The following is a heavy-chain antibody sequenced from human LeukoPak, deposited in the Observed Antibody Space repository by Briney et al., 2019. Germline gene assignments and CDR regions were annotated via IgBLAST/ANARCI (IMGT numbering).Heavy chain of an antibody. CDR1: GYTFTSHY. V-gene: IGHV1-46*01. CDR3: ARDVASSGYYWD. D-gene: IGHD3-22*01. CDR2: INPSGGST. J-gene: IGHJ4*02. Sequence: GASVKVSCKASGYTFTSHYMHWVRQAPGQGLEWMGIINPSGGSTSYAQEFQGRVTMTRDTSTSTVYMELSSLRSDDTAVYYCARDVASSGYYWDWGQGTLVTVSS.